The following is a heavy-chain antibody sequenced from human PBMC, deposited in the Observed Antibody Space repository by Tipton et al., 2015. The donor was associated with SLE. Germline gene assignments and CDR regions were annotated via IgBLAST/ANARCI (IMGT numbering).Heavy chain of an antibody. Sequence: QLVQSGAEVKKPGDSLKISCKGSGYKYVAYWIGWVRQMPGKGLEWMGIIYPADSDTRYSPSFEGQVTISVDKSSGTAYLQWNSLKASDSAMYYCARLSITSSYYFDFWGQGTLVTVSS. CDR1: GYKYVAYW. CDR3: ARLSITSSYYFDF. D-gene: IGHD6-6*01. J-gene: IGHJ4*02. CDR2: IYPADSDT. V-gene: IGHV5-51*03.